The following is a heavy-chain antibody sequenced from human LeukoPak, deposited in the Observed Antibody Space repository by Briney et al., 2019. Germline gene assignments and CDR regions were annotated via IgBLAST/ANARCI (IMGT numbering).Heavy chain of an antibody. J-gene: IGHJ6*03. D-gene: IGHD1-14*01. V-gene: IGHV1-2*02. CDR2: INPNSGDT. Sequence: ASVKVSCTTSGDTLTGYYIHWVRQAPGQGPEWMGWINPNSGDTKYAQKFQDRVIMTRDTSINTAYMQMSRLKSDDTAMYYCASPSPEAPSYFCYMDVWGKGTTVTVSS. CDR3: ASPSPEAPSYFCYMDV. CDR1: GDTLTGYY.